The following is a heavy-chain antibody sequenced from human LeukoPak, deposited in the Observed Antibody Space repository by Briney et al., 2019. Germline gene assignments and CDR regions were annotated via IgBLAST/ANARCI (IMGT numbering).Heavy chain of an antibody. CDR1: GYTFTSYD. V-gene: IGHV1-8*01. J-gene: IGHJ4*02. CDR3: ATDLIVGAPTFDY. D-gene: IGHD1-26*01. Sequence: ASVKVSCKASGYTFTSYDINWVRQATGQGLEWMGWMNPNSGNTGYAQKFQGRVTMTRNTSISTAYMELSSLRSEDTAVYYCATDLIVGAPTFDYWGQGTLVTVSS. CDR2: MNPNSGNT.